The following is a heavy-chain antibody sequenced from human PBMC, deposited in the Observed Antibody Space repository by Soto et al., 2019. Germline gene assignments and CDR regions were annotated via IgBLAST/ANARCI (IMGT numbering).Heavy chain of an antibody. CDR3: GKDGAVSDYTYLDY. CDR2: ISWDGRST. CDR1: GFTFDDYS. V-gene: IGHV3-43*01. Sequence: EVQLVESGGVVVQPGGSLRLSCAASGFTFDDYSMHWVRQAPGKGLECVSLISWDGRSTYYADSVEGRFTISRDNSKNSLYLQMNSLTTEDTAFYYCGKDGAVSDYTYLDYWGQGALVTVSS. D-gene: IGHD4-17*01. J-gene: IGHJ4*02.